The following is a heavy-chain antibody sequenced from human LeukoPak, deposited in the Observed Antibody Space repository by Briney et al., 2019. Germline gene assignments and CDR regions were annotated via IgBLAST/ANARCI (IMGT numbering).Heavy chain of an antibody. Sequence: ESGGGLVKPGGSLRLSCAASGFTFSDYYMSWIRQAPGKGLEWVSYISGSGTTIYYADSVKGRFTISRDNTKNSLYLQMNSLRAEDTAVYYCARVQLAAEGTCFDCWGQGTLVTVSS. CDR3: ARVQLAAEGTCFDC. J-gene: IGHJ4*02. CDR1: GFTFSDYY. CDR2: ISGSGTTI. D-gene: IGHD6-13*01. V-gene: IGHV3-11*04.